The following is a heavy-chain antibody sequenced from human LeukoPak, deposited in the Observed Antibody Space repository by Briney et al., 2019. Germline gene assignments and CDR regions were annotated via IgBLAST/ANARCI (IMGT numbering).Heavy chain of an antibody. CDR2: INTHDGKT. J-gene: IGHJ4*02. Sequence: ASVKVSCKASGYTFMNYGITWVRQAAGQGLEWMGWINTHDGKTIYAQRFQGRVTMTTDTSTSTVYMQLGRLRSDDAAVYYCAKGQWPSFFDLGGQGTLVTVSS. D-gene: IGHD3-9*01. CDR1: GYTFMNYG. V-gene: IGHV1-18*01. CDR3: AKGQWPSFFDL.